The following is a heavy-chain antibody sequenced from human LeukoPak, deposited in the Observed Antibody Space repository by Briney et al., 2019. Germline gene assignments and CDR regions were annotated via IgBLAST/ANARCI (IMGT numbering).Heavy chain of an antibody. V-gene: IGHV3-23*01. CDR1: GFPFSSHP. CDR3: AKDVDTAMVNPSFDY. J-gene: IGHJ4*02. Sequence: GGPLRLSCAASGFPFSSHPMSWVPQAPGKGLEWVSAINGSDGSTYYADCVKGRFTTSRDNSKNTLYLQMNSLRAEDTAVYYCAKDVDTAMVNPSFDYWGQGTLVTVSS. CDR2: INGSDGST. D-gene: IGHD5-18*01.